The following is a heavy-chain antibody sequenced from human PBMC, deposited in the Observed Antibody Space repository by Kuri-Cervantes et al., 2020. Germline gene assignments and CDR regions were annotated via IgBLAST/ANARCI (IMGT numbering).Heavy chain of an antibody. Sequence: SLKISCAASGFTFDDYAMHWVRQAPGKGLEWVSGISWNSGSIGYADSVKGRFTISRDNAKNSLYLQMNSLRAEDTALYYCARAPRRQDAFDIWGQGTMVTVSS. CDR2: ISWNSGSI. J-gene: IGHJ3*02. D-gene: IGHD1-14*01. CDR3: ARAPRRQDAFDI. V-gene: IGHV3-9*01. CDR1: GFTFDDYA.